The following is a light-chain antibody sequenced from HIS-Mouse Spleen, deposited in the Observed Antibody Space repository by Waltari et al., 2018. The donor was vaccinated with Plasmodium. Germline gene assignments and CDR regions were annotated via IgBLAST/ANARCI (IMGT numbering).Light chain of an antibody. Sequence: IVLTQSPATLSFSPGERATLSCRASQRVSSYLAWYQQKPGQAPRLLIYDASNRATGIPARFSGSGSGTDFTLTISSLEPEDFAVYYCQQRSNWITFGQGTRLEIK. V-gene: IGKV3-11*01. CDR2: DAS. CDR1: QRVSSY. CDR3: QQRSNWIT. J-gene: IGKJ5*01.